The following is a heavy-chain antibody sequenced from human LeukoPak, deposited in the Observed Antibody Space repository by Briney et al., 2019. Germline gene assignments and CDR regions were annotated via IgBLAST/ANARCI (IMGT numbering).Heavy chain of an antibody. CDR2: INSSGST. CDR3: ARAGDGYTSDY. Sequence: SETLSPTCTVSDGSISSYYWTWIRQPAGKGLEWIGRINSSGSTNYNPSLKSRVTLSVDTSKNQFSLKLSSVTAADTAVYYCARAGDGYTSDYWGQGTLVTVSS. V-gene: IGHV4-4*07. D-gene: IGHD5-24*01. J-gene: IGHJ4*02. CDR1: DGSISSYY.